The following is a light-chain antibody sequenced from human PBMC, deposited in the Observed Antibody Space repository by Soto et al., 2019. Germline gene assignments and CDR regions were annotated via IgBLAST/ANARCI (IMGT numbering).Light chain of an antibody. J-gene: IGLJ1*01. CDR3: AGWDGSLKGFV. V-gene: IGLV1-44*01. CDR1: GSNIGRDP. Sequence: LTHPPSRSPAPGQRVTISCSGSGSNIGRDPVNWYQQVPGTAPKLLIYENNHRPSGVPDRFSGSKSGTSASLVISGLQSEEEAEYFCAGWDGSLKGFVFGTGTKVIVL. CDR2: ENN.